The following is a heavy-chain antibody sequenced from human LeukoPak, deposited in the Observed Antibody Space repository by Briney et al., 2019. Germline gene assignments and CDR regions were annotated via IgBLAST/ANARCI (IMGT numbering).Heavy chain of an antibody. CDR3: VGNYYDSSGLDY. CDR1: GFTFSSYW. CDR2: IKQDGSEK. V-gene: IGHV3-7*01. J-gene: IGHJ4*02. D-gene: IGHD3-22*01. Sequence: GGSLRLSCAASGFTFSSYWMSWVRQAPGKGLEWVANIKQDGSEKYYVDSVKGRFTISRDNAKNPLYLQMNSLRAEDTAIYYCVGNYYDSSGLDYWGQGTLVTVSS.